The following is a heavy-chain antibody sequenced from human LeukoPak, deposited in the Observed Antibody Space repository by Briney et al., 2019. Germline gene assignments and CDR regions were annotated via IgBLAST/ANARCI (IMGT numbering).Heavy chain of an antibody. CDR2: IYYSGST. V-gene: IGHV4-59*01. CDR3: ARLGLTGFDP. D-gene: IGHD3-16*01. CDR1: GGSISSYY. J-gene: IGHJ5*02. Sequence: PSETLSLTCTVSGGSISSYYWSWLRQPSGKGLEWIGYIYYSGSTNYNPSLESRVTISVDTSKYQFSLNLRSVTAADTAVYYCARLGLTGFDPWGQGTLVTVSS.